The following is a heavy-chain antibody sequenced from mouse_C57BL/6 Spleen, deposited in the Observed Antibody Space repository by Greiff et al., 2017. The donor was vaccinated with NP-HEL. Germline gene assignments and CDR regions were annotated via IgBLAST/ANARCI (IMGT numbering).Heavy chain of an antibody. CDR2: ISYDGSN. Sequence: EVKLMESGPGLVKPSQSLSLTCSVTGYSITSGYYWNWIRQFPGNKLEWMGYISYDGSNNYNPSLKNRISITRDTSKNQFFLKLNSVTTEDTATYYCARDYDVGFAYWGQGTLVTVSA. CDR3: ARDYDVGFAY. J-gene: IGHJ3*01. CDR1: GYSITSGYY. V-gene: IGHV3-6*01. D-gene: IGHD2-12*01.